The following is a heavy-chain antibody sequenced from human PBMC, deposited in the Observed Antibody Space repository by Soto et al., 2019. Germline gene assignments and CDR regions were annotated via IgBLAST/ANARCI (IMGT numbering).Heavy chain of an antibody. CDR1: GYTFSSYD. D-gene: IGHD6-19*01. Sequence: ASVNDSCKASGYTFSSYDINWVRQATGQGLEWMGWLNPNSGDTGYAQKFQGRVTLTRNTSINTAYIELSSLTSDDTAVYYCATSGGGWYLYWG. V-gene: IGHV1-8*01. J-gene: IGHJ4*01. CDR3: ATSGGGWYLY. CDR2: LNPNSGDT.